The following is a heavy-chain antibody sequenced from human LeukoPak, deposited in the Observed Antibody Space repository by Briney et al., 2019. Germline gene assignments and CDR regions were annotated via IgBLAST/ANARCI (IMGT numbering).Heavy chain of an antibody. V-gene: IGHV1-2*02. CDR1: GYTFTGYY. CDR2: INPNSGGT. D-gene: IGHD3-3*01. J-gene: IGHJ6*03. Sequence: ASVKVSCKASGYTFTGYYMHWVRQAPGQGLEWMGWINPNSGGTNYAQKFQGKVTMTRDTSISTAYMELSRLRSDDTAVYYCARGGEWLFPTYYYYMDVWGKGTTVTVSS. CDR3: ARGGEWLFPTYYYYMDV.